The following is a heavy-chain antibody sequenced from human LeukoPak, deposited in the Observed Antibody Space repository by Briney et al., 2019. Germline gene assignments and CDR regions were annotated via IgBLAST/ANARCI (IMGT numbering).Heavy chain of an antibody. J-gene: IGHJ6*02. D-gene: IGHD5-12*01. V-gene: IGHV4-59*01. CDR1: GDSLSSSY. CDR2: THHSARI. CDR3: ARLRALARAGYTDYHSMDV. Sequence: PSETLSLTCTVSGDSLSSSYWAWIRQSAGKGLEWIGYTHHSARINYSPSLSSRVTISLDMSKNQVSLRLTSVTAADTATSHCARLRALARAGYTDYHSMDVWAAGPRSPYP.